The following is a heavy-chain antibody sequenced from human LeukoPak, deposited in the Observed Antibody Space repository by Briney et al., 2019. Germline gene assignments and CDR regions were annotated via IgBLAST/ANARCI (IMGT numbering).Heavy chain of an antibody. Sequence: SETLSLTCSVSGFSLSSGYYWAWIRQPPGKGLEWIGSIYHGGNTYYNPSLKSRVTISVDTSKNQFSLKLSSVTAADTAVYYCARDRWDSSGYSTDGDAFDIWGQGTMVTVSS. CDR2: IYHGGNT. CDR3: ARDRWDSSGYSTDGDAFDI. J-gene: IGHJ3*02. D-gene: IGHD3-22*01. CDR1: GFSLSSGYY. V-gene: IGHV4-38-2*02.